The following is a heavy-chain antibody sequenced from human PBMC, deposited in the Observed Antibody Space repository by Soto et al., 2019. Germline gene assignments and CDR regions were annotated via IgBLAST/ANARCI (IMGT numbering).Heavy chain of an antibody. V-gene: IGHV3-66*01. Sequence: EVPLAESGGDLVQPGGSLRLSCAASGFTVSSTYMIWVRQAPGKGLEWVSVIYSGGRTYYAGAVKGRFIISRDNSKNTLYLQVNSLRAEDTAVYYCARGRDVSSGTIYWGQGTLVTVYS. CDR3: ARGRDVSSGTIY. CDR2: IYSGGRT. CDR1: GFTVSSTY. J-gene: IGHJ4*02. D-gene: IGHD6-19*01.